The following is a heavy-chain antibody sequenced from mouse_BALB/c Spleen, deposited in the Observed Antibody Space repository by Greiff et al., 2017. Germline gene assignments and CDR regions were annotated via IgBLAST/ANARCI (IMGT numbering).Heavy chain of an antibody. Sequence: QVQLKESGPGLVAPSQSLSITCTVSGFSLTDYGVSWIRQPPGKGLEWLGVIWGGGSTYYNSALKSRLSISKDNSKSQVFLKMNSLQTDDTAMYYCAKHPHYGSSWYYAMDYWGQGTSVTVSS. CDR2: IWGGGST. V-gene: IGHV2-6-5*01. J-gene: IGHJ4*01. CDR3: AKHPHYGSSWYYAMDY. CDR1: GFSLTDYG. D-gene: IGHD1-1*01.